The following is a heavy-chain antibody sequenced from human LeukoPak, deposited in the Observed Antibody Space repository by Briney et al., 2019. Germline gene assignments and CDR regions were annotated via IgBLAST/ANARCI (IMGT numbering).Heavy chain of an antibody. CDR3: ARDLMGWRLGGSDAFDI. Sequence: GGSLRLSCAASGFTFSSYSMNWVRQAPGKGLECVSSISSSSSYIYYADSVKGRFTISRDNAKNSLYLQMNSLRAEDTAVYYCARDLMGWRLGGSDAFDIWGQGTMVTVSS. J-gene: IGHJ3*02. D-gene: IGHD3-10*01. CDR2: ISSSSSYI. CDR1: GFTFSSYS. V-gene: IGHV3-21*01.